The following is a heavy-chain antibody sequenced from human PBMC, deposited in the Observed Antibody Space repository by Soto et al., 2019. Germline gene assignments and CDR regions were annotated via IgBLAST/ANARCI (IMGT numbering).Heavy chain of an antibody. CDR3: AIDATRRPGDHIDY. CDR2: ISHDGDYT. V-gene: IGHV3-30*03. Sequence: QVQLVESGGGVVQPGRSLRLSCAASGFTFSAYGMHWVRQAPGKGLEWVAVISHDGDYTYFADSVKGRFTISRDNSKSTLYLQMDSLRTEDTALYYCAIDATRRPGDHIDYWGQGTLVTVSS. CDR1: GFTFSAYG. J-gene: IGHJ4*02.